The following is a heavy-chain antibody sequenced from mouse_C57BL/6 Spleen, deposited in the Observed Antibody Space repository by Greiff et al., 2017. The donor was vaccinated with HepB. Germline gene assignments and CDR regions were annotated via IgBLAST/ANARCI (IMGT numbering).Heavy chain of an antibody. V-gene: IGHV1-19*01. CDR2: INPYNDGT. J-gene: IGHJ2*01. Sequence: EVKLMESGPVLVKPGASVKMSCKASGYTFTDYYMNWVKQSHGKSLEWIGIINPYNDGTSYNQKFKGKATLTVDKSSSTAYMELNSLTSEDSAVYYCASPLFDYWGQGTTLTVSS. CDR3: ASPLFDY. CDR1: GYTFTDYY.